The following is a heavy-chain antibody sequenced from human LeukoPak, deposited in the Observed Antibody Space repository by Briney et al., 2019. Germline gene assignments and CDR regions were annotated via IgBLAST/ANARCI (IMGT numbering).Heavy chain of an antibody. CDR2: IYYSGST. D-gene: IGHD3-10*01. V-gene: IGHV4-59*01. Sequence: SETLSLTCTVSGGSISSYYWSWIRQPPGKGLEWIGYIYYSGSTNYNPSLKSRVTISVDTSKNQFSLKLSSVTAADTAVYYCARLRFGEIDYWGQGTPVTVSS. J-gene: IGHJ4*02. CDR1: GGSISSYY. CDR3: ARLRFGEIDY.